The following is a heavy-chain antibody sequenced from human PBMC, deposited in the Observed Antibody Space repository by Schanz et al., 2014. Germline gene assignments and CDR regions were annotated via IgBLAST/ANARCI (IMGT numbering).Heavy chain of an antibody. CDR2: MSGSGSTA. D-gene: IGHD6-19*01. J-gene: IGHJ4*02. CDR3: AKAGSGWSTAGYYY. V-gene: IGHV3-23*01. CDR1: GFTFFGSFA. Sequence: EVQLLESGGGLVQPGGSLRLSCVASGFTFFGSFAMSWVRQAPGKGLEWVSGMSGSGSTADYADSVKGRFTISRDNSRKTLYLQMNSLRADDTAVYYCAKAGSGWSTAGYYYWGQGTLVAVSS.